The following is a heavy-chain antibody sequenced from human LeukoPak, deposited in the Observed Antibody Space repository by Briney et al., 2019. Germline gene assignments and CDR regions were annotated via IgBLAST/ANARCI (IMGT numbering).Heavy chain of an antibody. D-gene: IGHD1-1*01. CDR3: ARQRYSDY. J-gene: IGHJ4*02. V-gene: IGHV3-23*01. CDR2: ISVSGDNT. Sequence: GGSLRLSCAASGFTFGSYAMTWVRQAPGKGLEWVSAISVSGDNTYYADSVKGRFTISRDTSKNTLYLQMNSLRAEDTAVYFCARQRYSDYWGQGTLVTVSS. CDR1: GFTFGSYA.